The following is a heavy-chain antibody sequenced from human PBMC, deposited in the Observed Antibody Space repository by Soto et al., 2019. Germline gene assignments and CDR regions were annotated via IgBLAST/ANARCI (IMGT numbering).Heavy chain of an antibody. V-gene: IGHV1-69*12. D-gene: IGHD2-15*01. CDR2: IIPIFGTA. CDR3: ARTCSGGSCYYYYGMDV. CDR1: GGTFSSYA. Sequence: QFQLVQSGAEVKKPGSSVKVSCKASGGTFSSYAISWVRQAPGQGLEWMGGIIPIFGTANYAQKFQGRVTITADESTSTAYMVLSSLRSEDTAVYYCARTCSGGSCYYYYGMDVWGQGTTVTVSS. J-gene: IGHJ6*02.